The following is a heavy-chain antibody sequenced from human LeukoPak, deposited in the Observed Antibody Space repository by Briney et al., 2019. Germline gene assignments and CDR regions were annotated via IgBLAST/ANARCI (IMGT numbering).Heavy chain of an antibody. D-gene: IGHD6-25*01. CDR1: GYTFTSYA. CDR3: ARDRWRLPHDAFDF. V-gene: IGHV7-4-1*02. Sequence: VASVKVSCKASGYTFTSYAMNWVRQAPGQGLEWMGWIDTSTGNPTYAQGFTGRFVFSLDTSATTSYLQIRSLKTDDTAVYYCARDRWRLPHDAFDFWGQGTVVTVS. J-gene: IGHJ3*01. CDR2: IDTSTGNP.